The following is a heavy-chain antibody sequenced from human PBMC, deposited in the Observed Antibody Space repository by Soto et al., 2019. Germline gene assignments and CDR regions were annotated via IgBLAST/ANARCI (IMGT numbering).Heavy chain of an antibody. D-gene: IGHD6-19*01. CDR3: ATVGRSSGWYDDWFDP. J-gene: IGHJ5*02. V-gene: IGHV1-24*01. CDR2: FDPEDGET. CDR1: GYTLTELS. Sequence: GASGKVSCKVSGYTLTELSMHWVRQAPGKGLEWMGGFDPEDGETIYAQKFQGRVTMTEDTSTDTAYMELSSLRSEDTAVYYCATVGRSSGWYDDWFDPWGQGTLVTVSS.